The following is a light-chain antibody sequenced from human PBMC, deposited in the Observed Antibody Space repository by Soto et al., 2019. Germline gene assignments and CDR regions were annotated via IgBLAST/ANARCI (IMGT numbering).Light chain of an antibody. Sequence: DIQMTQSPSSLSASVGGRVTITCRASQDINNFLAWFQQKPGKAPKPLIYSASSLQDGVPSRFGGSGSGTHFTLTISSLQPEDFATYFCLQYDRFPATFGGGTRVDIE. CDR2: SAS. V-gene: IGKV1-16*01. J-gene: IGKJ4*01. CDR1: QDINNF. CDR3: LQYDRFPAT.